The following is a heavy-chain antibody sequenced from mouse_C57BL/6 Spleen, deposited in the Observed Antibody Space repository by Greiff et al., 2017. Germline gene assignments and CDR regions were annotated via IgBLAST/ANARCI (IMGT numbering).Heavy chain of an antibody. Sequence: VKLVESGAELMKPGASVKLSCKATGYTFTGYWIEWVKQRPGHGLEWIGEILPGSGSTNYNGKFKGKATFTADTSSNTAYMQLSSLTTEVSSIYYGAKPQTAQAQFAYWGQGTLVTVSA. CDR3: AKPQTAQAQFAY. J-gene: IGHJ3*01. V-gene: IGHV1-9*01. D-gene: IGHD3-2*02. CDR2: ILPGSGST. CDR1: GYTFTGYW.